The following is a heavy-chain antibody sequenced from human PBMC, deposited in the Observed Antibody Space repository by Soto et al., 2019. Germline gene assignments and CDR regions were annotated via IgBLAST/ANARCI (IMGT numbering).Heavy chain of an antibody. V-gene: IGHV4-34*01. CDR1: GGSFSGYY. CDR3: ARESIVVVVAATPNYYYYMDV. D-gene: IGHD2-15*01. CDR2: INHSGST. J-gene: IGHJ6*03. Sequence: QVQLQQWGAGLLKPSETLSLTCAVYGGSFSGYYWSWIRQPPGKGLEWIGEINHSGSTNYNPSLKSRVTISVDASKIQFSLKLSSVTAADTAVYYCARESIVVVVAATPNYYYYMDVWGKGTTVTVSS.